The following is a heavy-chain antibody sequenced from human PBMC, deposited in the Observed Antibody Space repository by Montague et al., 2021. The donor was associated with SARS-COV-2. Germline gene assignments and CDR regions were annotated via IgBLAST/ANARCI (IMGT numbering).Heavy chain of an antibody. Sequence: SETLSLTCAVYGGSLSGYYWSWIRQPPGAGLEWIAEISHSGSTSYNPSLKSRVTISVDTATNQFSLTLSSATAADTAVDYCYRVPYRLLFVTSYYGMDVWGQGTTVTVSS. V-gene: IGHV4-34*03. CDR1: GGSLSGYY. J-gene: IGHJ6*02. CDR2: ISHSGST. D-gene: IGHD2-2*01. CDR3: YRVPYRLLFVTSYYGMDV.